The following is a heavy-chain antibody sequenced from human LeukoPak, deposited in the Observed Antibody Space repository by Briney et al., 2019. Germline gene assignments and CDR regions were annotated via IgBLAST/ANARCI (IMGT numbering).Heavy chain of an antibody. D-gene: IGHD2-2*01. CDR1: GFTFSSYG. CDR3: AKDSSSSSGVFDY. V-gene: IGHV3-30*02. CDR2: IRYDGSNK. Sequence: GGSLRLSCAASGFTFSSYGMHWVRQAPGKGLEWVAFIRYDGSNKYYADSVKGRFTISRDNSKNTLYLQMNSLRAEDTAVYYCAKDSSSSSGVFDYWGQGTLVTVSS. J-gene: IGHJ4*02.